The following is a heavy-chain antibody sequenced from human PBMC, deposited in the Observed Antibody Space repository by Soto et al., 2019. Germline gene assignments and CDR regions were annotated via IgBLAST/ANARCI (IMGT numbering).Heavy chain of an antibody. Sequence: QEQLQLSGPGLVKPSQTLSLTCAISVDSVSSDSAAWNWIRQSPSRGLEWLGRTYYRSKWINDYAVSVKSRIAINADTSRNQVALQLISATPEDTAVYYCARGRPHYYAMDVWGQGTTVTVSS. V-gene: IGHV6-1*01. CDR1: VDSVSSDSAA. J-gene: IGHJ6*02. CDR2: TYYRSKWIN. CDR3: ARGRPHYYAMDV.